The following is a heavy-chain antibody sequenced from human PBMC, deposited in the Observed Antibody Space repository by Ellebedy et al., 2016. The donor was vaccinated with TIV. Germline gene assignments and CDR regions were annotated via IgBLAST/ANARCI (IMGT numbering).Heavy chain of an antibody. V-gene: IGHV1-8*01. D-gene: IGHD6-13*01. CDR1: GYSFSRYD. J-gene: IGHJ6*02. CDR3: ARYPTPTIAAAGPEGNTPTPYGMDV. Sequence: AASVKVSCKASGYSFSRYDINWVRQATGQGLEWMGWMNPNSGNTGYAQKFPGRVTMTRNTSISTVYMELSSLRSEDTAVFYCARYPTPTIAAAGPEGNTPTPYGMDVWGQGTTVTVSS. CDR2: MNPNSGNT.